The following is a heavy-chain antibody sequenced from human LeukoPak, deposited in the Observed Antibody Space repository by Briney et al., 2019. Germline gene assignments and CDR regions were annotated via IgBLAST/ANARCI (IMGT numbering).Heavy chain of an antibody. J-gene: IGHJ4*02. Sequence: PGGSLRLSCAASGFSFSSYWMSWVRQAPGKGLEWVAKIKEDGSGKYYVDSVEGRFTISRDNAKHSLYLQMNSLRAEDTAVYYCARGGFRYAFWGQGTLVTVSS. CDR1: GFSFSSYW. V-gene: IGHV3-7*05. CDR3: ARGGFRYAF. CDR2: IKEDGSGK. D-gene: IGHD2-8*01.